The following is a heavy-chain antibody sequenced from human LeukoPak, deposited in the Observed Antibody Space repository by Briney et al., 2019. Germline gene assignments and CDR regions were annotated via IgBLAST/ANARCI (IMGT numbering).Heavy chain of an antibody. Sequence: AVPLTLSCAASGFTFSSYAMSWVRQAPGKGLEWVWGISAGGTITYYADSLNGRFTMSRDNSKNTLYLQMSSLRAEDAALYYWASRRDGYNTWGQGTLVTVSS. V-gene: IGHV3-23*01. D-gene: IGHD5-24*01. CDR3: ASRRDGYNT. CDR2: ISAGGTIT. J-gene: IGHJ4*02. CDR1: GFTFSSYA.